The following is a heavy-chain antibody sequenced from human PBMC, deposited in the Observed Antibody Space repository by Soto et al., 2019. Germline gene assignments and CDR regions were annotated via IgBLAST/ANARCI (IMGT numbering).Heavy chain of an antibody. CDR3: ARDTGVTPWKYYFDY. V-gene: IGHV1-69*01. J-gene: IGHJ4*02. Sequence: VQEEQSGAEVKKPGSSVKVSCKASGGTFSSYAFSWVRQAPGQGLEWMGGIIPIFGTTNYAQNFQGRATITADESTSTAYMELSGLRSEDTAVYYCARDTGVTPWKYYFDYWGQGTLVTVSS. CDR2: IIPIFGTT. D-gene: IGHD3-3*01. CDR1: GGTFSSYA.